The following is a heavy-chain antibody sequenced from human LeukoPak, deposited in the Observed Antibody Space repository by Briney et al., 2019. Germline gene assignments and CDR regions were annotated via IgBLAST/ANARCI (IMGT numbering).Heavy chain of an antibody. CDR3: ARVGWDAFDI. CDR2: IYHSGST. J-gene: IGHJ3*02. Sequence: SETLSLTCAVSGGSISSGGYSWSWIRQPPGKGLEWIGYIYHSGSTYYNPSLKGRVTISVDRSKNQFSLKLSSVTAADTAVYYCARVGWDAFDIWGQGTMVTVSS. V-gene: IGHV4-30-2*01. CDR1: GGSISSGGYS. D-gene: IGHD6-19*01.